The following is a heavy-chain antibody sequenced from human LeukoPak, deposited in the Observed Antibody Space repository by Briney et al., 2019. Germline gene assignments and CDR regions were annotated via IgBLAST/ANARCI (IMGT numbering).Heavy chain of an antibody. V-gene: IGHV3-21*01. J-gene: IGHJ4*02. Sequence: GGSLRLSCAASGFTFSSYSMNWVRQAPGKGLEWVSSIDYSSNYIYTADSVKGRFTISRDNSKNTLYLQMNSLRAEDTAVYYCAKDQLLGGSYTFDYWAREPWSPSPQ. CDR1: GFTFSSYS. D-gene: IGHD1-26*01. CDR2: IDYSSNYI. CDR3: AKDQLLGGSYTFDY.